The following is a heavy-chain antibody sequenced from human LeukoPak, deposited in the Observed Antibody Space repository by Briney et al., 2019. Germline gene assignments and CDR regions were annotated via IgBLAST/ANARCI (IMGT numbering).Heavy chain of an antibody. D-gene: IGHD3-22*01. J-gene: IGHJ5*02. Sequence: SETLSLTCTVSGGSISSYYWSWIRQPPGKGLEWIGYIYYSGSTSYNPSLKSRVTISVDTSKNQFSLKLSSVTAADTAVYYCARAYYDSSGYTNNWFDPWGQGTLVTVSS. V-gene: IGHV4-59*01. CDR1: GGSISSYY. CDR2: IYYSGST. CDR3: ARAYYDSSGYTNNWFDP.